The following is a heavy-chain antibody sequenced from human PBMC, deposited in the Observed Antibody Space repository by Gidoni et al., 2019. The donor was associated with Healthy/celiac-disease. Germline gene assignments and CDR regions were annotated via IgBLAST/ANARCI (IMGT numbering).Heavy chain of an antibody. CDR1: GGAISSSSYY. D-gene: IGHD2-2*01. CDR2: IYYSGST. CDR3: ARQHFIVVVPAARGRWFDP. Sequence: QLQLQESGPGLVQPSETLSLTCTVSGGAISSSSYYCGWIRQPPGKGLEWIGSIYYSGSTYYNPSLKSRVTISVDTAKNQFSLKLSSVTAADTAVYYCARQHFIVVVPAARGRWFDPWGQGTLVTVSS. V-gene: IGHV4-39*01. J-gene: IGHJ5*02.